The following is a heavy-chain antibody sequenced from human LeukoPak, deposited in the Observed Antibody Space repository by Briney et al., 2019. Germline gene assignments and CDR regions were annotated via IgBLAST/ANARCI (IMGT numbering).Heavy chain of an antibody. V-gene: IGHV3-11*04. D-gene: IGHD3-22*01. CDR2: ISSSGSTI. J-gene: IGHJ4*02. Sequence: GGSLRLSCAASGFTFSDYYMSWIRQAPGKGLEWVSYISSSGSTIYYADSVKGRFTISRDNAKNSLYLQMNSLRAEDTAVYYCARVKVVVVITYYFDYWGQGTLVTVSS. CDR1: GFTFSDYY. CDR3: ARVKVVVVITYYFDY.